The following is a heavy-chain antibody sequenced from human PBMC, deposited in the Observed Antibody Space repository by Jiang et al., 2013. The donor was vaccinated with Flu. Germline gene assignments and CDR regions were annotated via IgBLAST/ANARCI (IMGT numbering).Heavy chain of an antibody. V-gene: IGHV3-30*02. CDR1: GLTLSNYG. D-gene: IGHD2-21*01. J-gene: IGHJ4*02. CDR3: AKGFYYRRAYYIEDSNLPPPDYLEY. Sequence: QLVESGGGVVQPGGSLRLSCAASGLTLSNYGVHWVRQAPGKGLEWPTYIRYNGSEEFYADSVKGRFTVSRDNAKNTVSLQMNSLRAEDTAVYYCAKGFYYRRAYYIEDSNLPPPDYLEYWGPGTLVTVSS. CDR2: IRYNGSEE.